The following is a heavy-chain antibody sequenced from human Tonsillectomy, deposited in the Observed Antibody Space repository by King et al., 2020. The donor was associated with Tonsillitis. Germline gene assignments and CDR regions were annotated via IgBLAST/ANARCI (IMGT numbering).Heavy chain of an antibody. CDR2: IFSNDEK. Sequence: TLQESGPVLVRPTETLTLTCSVSGFSLTNARMGVGWIRQPPGKALEWLAHIFSNDEKFYSTSLKNRLIISKDTSKSQVVLTMTNMDPVDTATYFCARISSLYDYETMVYNWFDPWGQGPPVTVSS. D-gene: IGHD3-22*01. V-gene: IGHV2-26*01. CDR1: GFSLTNARMG. J-gene: IGHJ5*02. CDR3: ARISSLYDYETMVYNWFDP.